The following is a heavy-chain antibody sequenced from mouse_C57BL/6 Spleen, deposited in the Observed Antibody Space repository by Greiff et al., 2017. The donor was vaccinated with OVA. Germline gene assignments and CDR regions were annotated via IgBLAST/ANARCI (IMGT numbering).Heavy chain of an antibody. V-gene: IGHV3-6*01. CDR2: ISYDGNN. Sequence: EVQVVESGPGLVKPSQSLSLTCSVTGYSITSGYYWNWIRQFPGNKLEWMGYISYDGNNNYNPSLKNRISITRDTSKNQFFLKLNSVTTEDTATYYCARGSNSWYFDVWGTGTTVTVSS. CDR1: GYSITSGYY. D-gene: IGHD2-5*01. CDR3: ARGSNSWYFDV. J-gene: IGHJ1*03.